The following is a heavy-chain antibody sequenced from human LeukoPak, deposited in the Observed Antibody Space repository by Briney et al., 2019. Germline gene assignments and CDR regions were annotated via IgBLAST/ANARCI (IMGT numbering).Heavy chain of an antibody. Sequence: ASVKVSCKASGGTFSSYAISWVRQAPGQGLELMGRIIPIFGIANYAQKFQGRVTITADKSTSTAYMELSSLRSEDTAVYYCASWGYCSSTSCYRGSGYYYYGMDVWGQGTTVTVSS. CDR1: GGTFSSYA. J-gene: IGHJ6*02. V-gene: IGHV1-69*04. CDR2: IIPIFGIA. CDR3: ASWGYCSSTSCYRGSGYYYYGMDV. D-gene: IGHD2-2*02.